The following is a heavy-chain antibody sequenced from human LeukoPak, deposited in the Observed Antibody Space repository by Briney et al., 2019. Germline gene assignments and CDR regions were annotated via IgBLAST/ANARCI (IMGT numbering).Heavy chain of an antibody. CDR2: ISSSSSYI. Sequence: GGSLRLSCAASGFTFSSYSMNWVRQAPGKGLEWVSSISSSSSYIYYADSVKGRFTISRDNAKNSLYLQMNSLRAEDTAVYYCARGVVVAANGAYWCDPWGQGTLVTVSS. V-gene: IGHV3-21*01. J-gene: IGHJ5*02. CDR3: ARGVVVAANGAYWCDP. D-gene: IGHD2-15*01. CDR1: GFTFSSYS.